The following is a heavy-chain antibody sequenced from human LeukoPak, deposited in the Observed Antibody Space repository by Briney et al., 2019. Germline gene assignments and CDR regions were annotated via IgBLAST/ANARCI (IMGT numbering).Heavy chain of an antibody. Sequence: SETLSLTCTVSGGSISSYYWSWIRQPAGKGLEWIGRIYASGSTHYNPSLKSRVTMSVDTSKKQFSLNLSSVTAADTAVYYCARDQGGYLSWFDPWGQETLVTVSS. CDR1: GGSISSYY. J-gene: IGHJ5*02. D-gene: IGHD5-12*01. V-gene: IGHV4-4*07. CDR3: ARDQGGYLSWFDP. CDR2: IYASGST.